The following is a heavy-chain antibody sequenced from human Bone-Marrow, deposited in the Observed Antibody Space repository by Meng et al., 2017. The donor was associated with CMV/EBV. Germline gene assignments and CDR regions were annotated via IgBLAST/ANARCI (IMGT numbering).Heavy chain of an antibody. CDR1: GYSFTSYW. J-gene: IGHJ4*02. Sequence: GESLKISCKGSGYSFTSYWIGWVRQMPGKGLEWMGIIYPGDSDTRYSPSFQGQVTISADKSISTAYLQWSSLKASDPAMYYCARGPQRWLQLGVGFDYWGQGTLVTVSS. CDR2: IYPGDSDT. V-gene: IGHV5-51*01. D-gene: IGHD5-24*01. CDR3: ARGPQRWLQLGVGFDY.